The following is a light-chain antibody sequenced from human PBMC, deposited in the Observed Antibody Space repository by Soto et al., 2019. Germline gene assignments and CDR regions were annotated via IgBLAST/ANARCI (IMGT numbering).Light chain of an antibody. Sequence: LDWYQQKPGQPPKVLIYWASTRQSGVPDRFSGSGSGTDFTLTISRLESEEFAVYYGQQYGSSDAFGQGTKVDIK. V-gene: IGKV4-1*01. CDR3: QQYGSSDA. CDR2: WAS. J-gene: IGKJ1*01.